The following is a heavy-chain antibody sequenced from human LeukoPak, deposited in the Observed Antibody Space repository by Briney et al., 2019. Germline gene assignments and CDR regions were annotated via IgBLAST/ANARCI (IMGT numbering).Heavy chain of an antibody. J-gene: IGHJ4*02. V-gene: IGHV3-53*01. CDR3: ARVSFCPRCHFDY. Sequence: GGSLRLSCAASGFTVSSNYMSWVRQAPGKGLEWVSVIYSGGSTYYADSVKGRFTISRDNADNTLYLQLNSLRAEDTAVYYCARVSFCPRCHFDYWGQGTLVTVSS. CDR1: GFTVSSNY. CDR2: IYSGGST. D-gene: IGHD2/OR15-2a*01.